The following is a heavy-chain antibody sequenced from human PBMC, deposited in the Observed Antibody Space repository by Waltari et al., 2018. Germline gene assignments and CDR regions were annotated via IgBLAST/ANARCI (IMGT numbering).Heavy chain of an antibody. Sequence: EVQLVESGGGLVQPGGSLRLSCAASGFTFSSYWMSWVRQAPGKGLGWVSRVNSDGSTTTYADSVRGRFTISRDNAKNTLYLQMNSLRVEDTAVYYCARVGSWYLDSRDHFDNWGQGTLVTVSS. CDR1: GFTFSSYW. V-gene: IGHV3-74*01. J-gene: IGHJ4*02. D-gene: IGHD6-13*01. CDR2: VNSDGSTT. CDR3: ARVGSWYLDSRDHFDN.